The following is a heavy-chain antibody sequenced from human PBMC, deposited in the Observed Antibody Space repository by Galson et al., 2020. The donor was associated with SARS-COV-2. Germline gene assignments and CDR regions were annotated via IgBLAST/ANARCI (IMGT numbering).Heavy chain of an antibody. CDR2: ISWDGGST. Sequence: GGSLRLSCAASGFTFDDYTMHWVRQAPGKGLEWVSLISWDGGSTYYADSVKGRFTISRDNSKNALYLQMNSLRTEDTALYYCAKVPSSELRYFDWLLVFDYWGQGTLVTVSS. D-gene: IGHD3-9*01. CDR1: GFTFDDYT. J-gene: IGHJ4*02. V-gene: IGHV3-43*01. CDR3: AKVPSSELRYFDWLLVFDY.